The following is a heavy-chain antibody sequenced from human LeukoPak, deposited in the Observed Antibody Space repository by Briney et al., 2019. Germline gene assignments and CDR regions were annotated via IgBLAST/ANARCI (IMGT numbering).Heavy chain of an antibody. J-gene: IGHJ5*02. D-gene: IGHD2-2*01. CDR1: GGSISSGSYY. V-gene: IGHV4-61*02. CDR3: ARHAVVVPAATNWFDP. CDR2: IYTSGST. Sequence: SETLSLTCTVSGGSISSGSYYWSWIRQPAGKGLEWIGRIYTSGSTNYNPSLKSRVTISVDTSKNQFSLKLSSVTAADTAVYYCARHAVVVPAATNWFDPWGQGTLVTVSS.